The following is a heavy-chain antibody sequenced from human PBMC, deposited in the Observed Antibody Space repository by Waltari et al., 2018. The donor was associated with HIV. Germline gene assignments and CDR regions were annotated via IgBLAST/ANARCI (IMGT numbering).Heavy chain of an antibody. Sequence: QVQLVQSGSELKKPGASVKVSCKASGYTFTSYAMNWVRQAPGQGLEWMGWINTNTGNPTYAQCFTGRFVFSLDTSVSTAYLQISSLKAEDTAVYYCARLLRYLDWLNGDAFGIWGQGTMVTVSS. CDR1: GYTFTSYA. CDR3: ARLLRYLDWLNGDAFGI. D-gene: IGHD3-9*01. V-gene: IGHV7-4-1*02. J-gene: IGHJ3*02. CDR2: INTNTGNP.